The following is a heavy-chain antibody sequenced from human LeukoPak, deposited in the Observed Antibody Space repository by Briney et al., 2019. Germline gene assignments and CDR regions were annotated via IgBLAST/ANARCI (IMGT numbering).Heavy chain of an antibody. J-gene: IGHJ4*02. D-gene: IGHD1-26*01. CDR3: ARIPLRGYSGSYKDN. CDR2: IYHSGST. V-gene: IGHV4-30-2*01. Sequence: SETLSLTCTVSGGSISSGGYYWSWIRQPPGKGLEWIGYIYHSGSTYYNPSLKSRVTISVDRSKNQFSLKLSSVTAADTAVYYCARIPLRGYSGSYKDNWGQGTLVTVSS. CDR1: GGSISSGGYY.